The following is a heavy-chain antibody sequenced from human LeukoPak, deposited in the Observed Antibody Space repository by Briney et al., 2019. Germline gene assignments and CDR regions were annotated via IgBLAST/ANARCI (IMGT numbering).Heavy chain of an antibody. Sequence: GGSRRPSRQAPGFTFRSYAMSWVRKPPGRGLSWVSAISGGGGSTYYSDSVNGRFTISRGNYKNTLYLQMKSLRAEDTAVYYCAKKVSPITLVRGVETDYWGQGTLVTVSS. CDR1: GFTFRSYA. CDR3: AKKVSPITLVRGVETDY. V-gene: IGHV3-23*01. D-gene: IGHD3-10*01. CDR2: ISGGGGST. J-gene: IGHJ4*02.